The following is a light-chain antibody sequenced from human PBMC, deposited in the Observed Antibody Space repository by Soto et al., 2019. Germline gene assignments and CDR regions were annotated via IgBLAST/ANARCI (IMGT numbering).Light chain of an antibody. CDR2: SAS. J-gene: IGKJ2*01. CDR1: QIVSSRS. CDR3: PRCGEPYT. V-gene: IGKV3-20*01. Sequence: EIVLTQSPGTLSLSPGERATLSCRASQIVSSRSLAWYQQKAGQAPRPLISSASTRATGIPDIFSGSGSGKGFTLTISRLEPEDFAIYSWPRCGEPYTFGQGTKLEI.